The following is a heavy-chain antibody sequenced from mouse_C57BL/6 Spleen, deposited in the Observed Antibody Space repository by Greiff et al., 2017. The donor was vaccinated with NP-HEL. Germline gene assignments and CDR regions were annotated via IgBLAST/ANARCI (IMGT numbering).Heavy chain of an antibody. CDR3: TRSYDGYYPLDY. Sequence: QVQLKESGAELVRPGASVTLSCKASGYTFTDYEMHWVKQTPVHGLEWIGAIDPETGGTAYNQKFKGKAILTADKSSSTAYMERRSLTSEDSAVYYCTRSYDGYYPLDYWGQGTTLTVSS. V-gene: IGHV1-15*01. CDR2: IDPETGGT. J-gene: IGHJ2*01. D-gene: IGHD2-3*01. CDR1: GYTFTDYE.